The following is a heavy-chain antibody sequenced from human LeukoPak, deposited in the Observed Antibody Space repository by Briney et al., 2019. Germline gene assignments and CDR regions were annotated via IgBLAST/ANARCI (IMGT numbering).Heavy chain of an antibody. V-gene: IGHV1-8*01. CDR2: MNPNSGNT. CDR1: GYTFTSYD. D-gene: IGHD2-2*01. Sequence: ASVKVSCKASGYTFTSYDINWVRQATGQGLEWMGWMNPNSGNTGYAQKFQGRVTMTRNTSISTAYMELGSLRSEDTAVYYCARDVGYCSSTSCSGQFDWGQGTLVTVSS. CDR3: ARDVGYCSSTSCSGQFD. J-gene: IGHJ4*02.